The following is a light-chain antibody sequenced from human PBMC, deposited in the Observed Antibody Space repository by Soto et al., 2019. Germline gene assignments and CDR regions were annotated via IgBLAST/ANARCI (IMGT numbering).Light chain of an antibody. CDR2: CAS. Sequence: EIVLTQSPATLSWSPGERSTLSCGASQSVSSYLAWYQQKPGQAPRLLIYCASSRATGIPDRFSGSGSGTDFTLTISRLEPEDFAVYYCQQYDSSPKTFGQGTKVDNK. CDR1: QSVSSY. CDR3: QQYDSSPKT. J-gene: IGKJ1*01. V-gene: IGKV3-20*01.